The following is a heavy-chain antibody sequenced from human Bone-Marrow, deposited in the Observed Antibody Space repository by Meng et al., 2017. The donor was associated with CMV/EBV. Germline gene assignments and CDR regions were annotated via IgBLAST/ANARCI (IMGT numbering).Heavy chain of an antibody. CDR1: GYTFTSYG. CDR3: ASLPRHRYYYYYGMDV. V-gene: IGHV1-18*01. J-gene: IGHJ6*02. CDR2: ISTYNGNT. Sequence: ASVKVSCKASGYTFTSYGINWVRQAPGQGLEWMGWISTYNGNTNYAQNLQGRVTMTTDTSTRIAYMELRSLRSEDTAVYYCASLPRHRYYYYYGMDVWGQGNTVTVSS.